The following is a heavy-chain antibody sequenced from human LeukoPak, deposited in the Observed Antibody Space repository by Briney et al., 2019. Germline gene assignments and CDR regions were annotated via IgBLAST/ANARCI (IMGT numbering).Heavy chain of an antibody. D-gene: IGHD2-2*01. Sequence: SGGSLRLSCAASGFTFSSYAMHWVRQAPGKRLEWVAVISYDGSNKYYADSVKGRFTISRDNSKNTLDVQMSSLRAEDTAVYYCAGAQDTSWHNFDYWGQGTLVTVSS. V-gene: IGHV3-30-3*01. CDR1: GFTFSSYA. CDR2: ISYDGSNK. J-gene: IGHJ4*02. CDR3: AGAQDTSWHNFDY.